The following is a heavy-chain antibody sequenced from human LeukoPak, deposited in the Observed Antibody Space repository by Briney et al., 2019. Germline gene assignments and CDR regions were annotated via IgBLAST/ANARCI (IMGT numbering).Heavy chain of an antibody. V-gene: IGHV1-2*02. J-gene: IGHJ5*02. D-gene: IGHD6-19*01. CDR1: GYTFTGNF. CDR3: ARGSSGWYEGS. CDR2: INPNPGGT. Sequence: GASVKVSCKASGYTFTGNFMHWVRQAPGQGLEWMGWINPNPGGTNYAQKFQGRVTMTRDTSISTAYMELSRLRSDDTAVYYCARGSSGWYEGSWGQGTLVTVSS.